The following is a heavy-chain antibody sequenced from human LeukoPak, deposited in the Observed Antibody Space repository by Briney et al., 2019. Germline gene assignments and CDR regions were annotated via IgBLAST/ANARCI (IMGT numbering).Heavy chain of an antibody. CDR1: GGTFSSYA. CDR2: MNPNSGNT. D-gene: IGHD2-2*01. CDR3: ARGAYGVVPVVTYNYYYYMDV. Sequence: GSSVKVSCKASGGTFSSYAINWVRQATGQGLEWVGWMNPNSGNTGYAQKFQGRVTITRNTSISTAYMELSSLRSEDTAVYYCARGAYGVVPVVTYNYYYYMDVWGKGTTVTVSS. V-gene: IGHV1-8*03. J-gene: IGHJ6*03.